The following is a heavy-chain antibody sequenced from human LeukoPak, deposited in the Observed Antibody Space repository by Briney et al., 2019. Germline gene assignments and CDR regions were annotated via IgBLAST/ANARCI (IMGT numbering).Heavy chain of an antibody. Sequence: ASVKVSCKASGGTFSSYAISWVRQAPGQGLEWMGRIIPILGIANYAQKFQGRVTITADKSTSTAYMELSSLRSEDTAVYYCARDRGAGYVEIDYWGQGTLVTVSS. J-gene: IGHJ4*02. V-gene: IGHV1-69*04. CDR2: IIPILGIA. CDR3: ARDRGAGYVEIDY. CDR1: GGTFSSYA. D-gene: IGHD5-12*01.